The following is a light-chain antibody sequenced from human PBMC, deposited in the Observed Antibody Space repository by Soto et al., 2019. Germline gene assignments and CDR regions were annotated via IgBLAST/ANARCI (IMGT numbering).Light chain of an antibody. CDR1: QSISSW. V-gene: IGKV1-5*03. CDR2: KAS. CDR3: QQYNSSSWT. Sequence: DIQMTQSPSTLSASVGDRVTITCRASQSISSWLAWYQQKPGKAPKLLIYKASSLESGVPSRFSGSGSGTEFTLTISSLQPDDFATYYCQQYNSSSWTFRQGTKVEIK. J-gene: IGKJ1*01.